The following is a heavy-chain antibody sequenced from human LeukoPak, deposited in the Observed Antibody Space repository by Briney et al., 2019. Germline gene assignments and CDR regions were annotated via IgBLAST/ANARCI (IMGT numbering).Heavy chain of an antibody. J-gene: IGHJ5*02. D-gene: IGHD6-13*01. V-gene: IGHV3-23*01. CDR3: AKEPRSIAAAVGWFDP. Sequence: PGGSLRLSCAASGFTFSNYAMSWVRQAPGKGLEWVSGITVGGYTTYADSVKGRFTISRDIFKNTLYLQMNSLRVEDTAVYYCAKEPRSIAAAVGWFDPWGQGTLVTVSS. CDR1: GFTFSNYA. CDR2: ITVGGYT.